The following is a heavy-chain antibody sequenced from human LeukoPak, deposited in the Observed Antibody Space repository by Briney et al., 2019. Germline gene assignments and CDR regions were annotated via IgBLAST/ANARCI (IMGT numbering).Heavy chain of an antibody. Sequence: SVKVSCKASGGTFSSYAISWVRQAPGQGLEWMGGIIPIFGTANYAQKFQGRVTITADESTSTAYMELSSLRSEDTAVYYCARAQSSTSYDSSGRPLDYWGQGSLVTVSS. J-gene: IGHJ4*02. V-gene: IGHV1-69*13. D-gene: IGHD3-22*01. CDR3: ARAQSSTSYDSSGRPLDY. CDR2: IIPIFGTA. CDR1: GGTFSSYA.